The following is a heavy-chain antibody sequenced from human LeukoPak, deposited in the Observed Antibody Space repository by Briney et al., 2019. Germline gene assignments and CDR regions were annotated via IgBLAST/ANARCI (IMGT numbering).Heavy chain of an antibody. Sequence: ASVKVSCKASGYTFTGYYMHWVRQAPGQGLEWMGIINPSGGSTTHAQKFQGRVAMTTDTSTSTVYMELSGLTSEDTAVYYCARVHDYGDLRYLDYWGQGTLVTVSS. CDR3: ARVHDYGDLRYLDY. D-gene: IGHD4-17*01. V-gene: IGHV1-46*01. CDR1: GYTFTGYY. CDR2: INPSGGST. J-gene: IGHJ4*02.